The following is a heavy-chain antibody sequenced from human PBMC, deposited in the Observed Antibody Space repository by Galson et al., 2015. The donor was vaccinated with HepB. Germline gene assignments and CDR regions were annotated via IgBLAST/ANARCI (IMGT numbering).Heavy chain of an antibody. J-gene: IGHJ4*02. CDR2: ISYDGSNK. CDR1: GFTFSSYA. CDR3: ARDPSGTYYYDY. D-gene: IGHD1-26*01. V-gene: IGHV3-30-3*01. Sequence: SLRLSCAASGFTFSSYAMHWVRQAPGKGLEWVASISYDGSNKYYADSVKGRFTISRDNSKSTLYLQMNSLGVEDTAVYYCARDPSGTYYYDYWGQGTLVTVSS.